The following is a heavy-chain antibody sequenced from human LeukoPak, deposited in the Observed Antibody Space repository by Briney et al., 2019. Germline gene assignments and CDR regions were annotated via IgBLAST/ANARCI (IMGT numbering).Heavy chain of an antibody. Sequence: SETPSLTCAVYGGSFSGYYWSWIHQPPGKGLEWIGEINHSGSTNYNPSLKSRVTIPVDTSKNQFSLKLSSVTAADTAVYYCARGVHARWLVLSGWFDPWGQGTLVTVSS. J-gene: IGHJ5*02. D-gene: IGHD6-19*01. CDR2: INHSGST. CDR3: ARGVHARWLVLSGWFDP. V-gene: IGHV4-34*01. CDR1: GGSFSGYY.